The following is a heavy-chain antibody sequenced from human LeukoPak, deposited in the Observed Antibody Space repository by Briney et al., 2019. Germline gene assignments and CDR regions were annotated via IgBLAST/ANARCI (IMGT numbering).Heavy chain of an antibody. V-gene: IGHV1-46*01. Sequence: ASVKVSCKASGYIFTSYNIYWVRQAPGQGLEWMGIINPSGGSTNYAQKFQGRVTMTRDTSTSTVYMELSSLRSEDTAVYYCARDLITGSGSTTLIHDAFDIWGQGTMVTVSS. CDR2: INPSGGST. CDR1: GYIFTSYN. D-gene: IGHD3-10*01. CDR3: ARDLITGSGSTTLIHDAFDI. J-gene: IGHJ3*02.